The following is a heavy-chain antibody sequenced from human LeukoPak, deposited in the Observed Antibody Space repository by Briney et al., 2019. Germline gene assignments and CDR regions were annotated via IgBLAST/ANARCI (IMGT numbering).Heavy chain of an antibody. D-gene: IGHD6-19*01. CDR2: INANTGNP. Sequence: ASVKISCKASGYTFTSYAMNWVRQAPGQGLEWMGWINANTGNPTYAQGFTGRFIFSLDTSVSTAYLQISSLKAEDSAIYYCARTIAVAGYMDVWGKGTTVTVSS. CDR3: ARTIAVAGYMDV. V-gene: IGHV7-4-1*02. CDR1: GYTFTSYA. J-gene: IGHJ6*03.